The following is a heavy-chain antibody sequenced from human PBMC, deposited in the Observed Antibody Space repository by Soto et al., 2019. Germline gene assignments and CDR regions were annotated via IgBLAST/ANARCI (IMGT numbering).Heavy chain of an antibody. Sequence: ASVKVSCKASGXTFSSYTISWLRQAPEQGLEWMGRIIPILGIANHAQKFQGRVTITADKSTSTAYMELSSLRSEDTAVYYCARIYSGSYPLVRWYYGMEVWGQGTTVTVSS. CDR1: GXTFSSYT. V-gene: IGHV1-69*02. D-gene: IGHD1-26*01. CDR2: IIPILGIA. CDR3: ARIYSGSYPLVRWYYGMEV. J-gene: IGHJ6*02.